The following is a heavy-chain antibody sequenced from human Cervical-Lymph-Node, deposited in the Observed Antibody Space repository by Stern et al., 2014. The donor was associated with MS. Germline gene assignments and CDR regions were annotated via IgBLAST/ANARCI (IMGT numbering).Heavy chain of an antibody. J-gene: IGHJ4*02. Sequence: VQLVQSGAEVKKPGSSVKVSCKASGGTFSSYAISWVRQAPGQGLEWMGGIIPIFGTANYAQKVQGRVTISAHEPASTAYRELISLRSEETAGNYGGKTADYYDSSGYSPGGYWGQGTRVTVSS. CDR3: GKTADYYDSSGYSPGGY. CDR1: GGTFSSYA. D-gene: IGHD3-22*01. CDR2: IIPIFGTA. V-gene: IGHV1-69*01.